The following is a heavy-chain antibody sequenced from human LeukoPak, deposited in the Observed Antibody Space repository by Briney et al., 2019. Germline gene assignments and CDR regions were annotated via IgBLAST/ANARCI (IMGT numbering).Heavy chain of an antibody. J-gene: IGHJ4*02. V-gene: IGHV5-51*01. Sequence: GESLKISCKVSGYSFTSYWIGWVRQMPGKGLEWMGITYPGDSDTRDSPSFQGHVTISADKSISTAYLQWSSLQASDTAMYYCARRSTVGAYFDNWGQGTLVTVSS. CDR1: GYSFTSYW. D-gene: IGHD1-26*01. CDR3: ARRSTVGAYFDN. CDR2: TYPGDSDT.